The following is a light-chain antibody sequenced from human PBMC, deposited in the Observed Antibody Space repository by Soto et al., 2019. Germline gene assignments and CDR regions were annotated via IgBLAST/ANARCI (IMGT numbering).Light chain of an antibody. CDR2: GAS. J-gene: IGKJ1*01. Sequence: EIVLTQSPGTLSLSPGERATLSCRASQSDSSSYLACYQQKPGQAPRLLIYGASSRATGIPDRFSGSGSGTDFTLTTSRLEPEDFAMYYCQQYGSSSLTLGQGTKVDIK. V-gene: IGKV3-20*01. CDR1: QSDSSSY. CDR3: QQYGSSSLT.